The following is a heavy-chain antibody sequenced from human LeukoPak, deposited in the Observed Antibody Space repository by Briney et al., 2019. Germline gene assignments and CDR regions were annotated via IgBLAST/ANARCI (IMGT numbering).Heavy chain of an antibody. CDR2: IYFSVNT. J-gene: IGHJ4*02. CDR1: GDSITSRTYY. D-gene: IGHD2-21*02. Sequence: PSETLSLTCTVSGDSITSRTYYWGWIRQPPGKGLEWIGIIYFSVNTYYNLSLKSRVTISVDTSKNQFSLKLSSVTAADTAVYYCVKTTGVTDPFDYWGQGTLVTVSS. V-gene: IGHV4-39*01. CDR3: VKTTGVTDPFDY.